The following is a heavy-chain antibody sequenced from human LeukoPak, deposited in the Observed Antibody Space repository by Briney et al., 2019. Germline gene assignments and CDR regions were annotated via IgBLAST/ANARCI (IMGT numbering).Heavy chain of an antibody. CDR2: INPNSGGT. D-gene: IGHD5-24*01. J-gene: IGHJ3*02. V-gene: IGHV1-2*02. CDR1: GYTFTGYY. Sequence: GASVKVSCTASGYTFTGYYMHWVRQAPGQGREWMGWINPNSGGTNYAQKFQGRVTMTRDTSISTAYMELSRLRSDDTAVYYCARGTEMATIRGAFDIWGQGTMVTVSS. CDR3: ARGTEMATIRGAFDI.